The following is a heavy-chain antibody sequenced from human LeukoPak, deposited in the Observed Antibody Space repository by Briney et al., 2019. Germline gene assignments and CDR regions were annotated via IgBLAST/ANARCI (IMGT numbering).Heavy chain of an antibody. D-gene: IGHD6-13*01. Sequence: ASVKVSCKASGGTYISYVISWVRQARGQGLEWMGGIIHIFGTANDAQKFQGRGTITTDESTSTAYMELISLRSEDTAVYYCARAGGSEQPPYLAYYYYMDVWGKGTTVTVSS. CDR2: IIHIFGTA. J-gene: IGHJ6*03. CDR1: GGTYISYV. CDR3: ARAGGSEQPPYLAYYYYMDV. V-gene: IGHV1-69*05.